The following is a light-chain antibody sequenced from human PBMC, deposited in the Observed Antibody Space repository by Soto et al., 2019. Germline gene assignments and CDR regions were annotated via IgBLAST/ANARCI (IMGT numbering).Light chain of an antibody. J-gene: IGKJ1*01. CDR2: AAS. CDR3: QQSYSPLWT. V-gene: IGKV1-39*01. CDR1: QNIKTY. Sequence: DIQMTQSPSSLSASVGDSVTITCRASQNIKTYLNWYQQKPGKAPNLLIYAASSLHSGVPSRFSGSGSGTDFTLTISSLQPEDFATYFCQQSYSPLWTFGEGTKVDIK.